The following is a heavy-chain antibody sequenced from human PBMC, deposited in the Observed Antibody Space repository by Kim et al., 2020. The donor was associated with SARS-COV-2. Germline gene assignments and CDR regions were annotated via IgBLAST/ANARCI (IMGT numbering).Heavy chain of an antibody. J-gene: IGHJ4*02. V-gene: IGHV1-3*01. CDR3: AREGYSSGSLGFDN. D-gene: IGHD6-19*01. Sequence: YSQSFKGRVIITRDTSASTVYMELSSLRSEDTAIYYCAREGYSSGSLGFDNWGLGTLVTISS.